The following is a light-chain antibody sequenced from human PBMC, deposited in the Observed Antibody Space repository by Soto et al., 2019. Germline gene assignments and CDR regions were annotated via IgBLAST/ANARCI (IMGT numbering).Light chain of an antibody. Sequence: QAVGPKGPPLPCPQGGPATPTLGFTRAPVTSAHYPYWFQQMPGQAPTTLIYDTNNKHSWTPARFSGSLLGGKAALTLSGAQAEDEADYYCLLYFGGSAVFGGGTQLTVL. CDR3: LLYFGGSAV. CDR2: DTN. J-gene: IGLJ7*01. V-gene: IGLV7-46*01. CDR1: RAPVTSAHY.